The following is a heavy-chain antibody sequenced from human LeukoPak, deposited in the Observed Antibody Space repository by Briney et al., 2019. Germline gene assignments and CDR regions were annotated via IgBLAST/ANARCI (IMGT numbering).Heavy chain of an antibody. V-gene: IGHV4-34*01. J-gene: IGHJ4*02. CDR3: ARRVLDCGGSCEGSFDY. D-gene: IGHD2-15*01. CDR1: GGSFSGYY. Sequence: SETLSLTCAVYGGSFSGYYWSWIRQPPGKGLEWIGEINHSGSTNYNPSLKSRVTISVDTSKNQFSLKLSSVTAADTAVYYCARRVLDCGGSCEGSFDYWGQGTLVTVSS. CDR2: INHSGST.